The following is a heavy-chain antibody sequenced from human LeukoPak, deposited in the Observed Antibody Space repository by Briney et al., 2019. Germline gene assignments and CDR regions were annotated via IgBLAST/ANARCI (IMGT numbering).Heavy chain of an antibody. CDR1: GVSISSSNW. CDR2: IYHSGST. D-gene: IGHD1-26*01. CDR3: AKSGGYGLIDY. Sequence: SETLSLTCAVSGVSISSSNWWSWVRQPPGKGLEWIGEIYHSGSTNYNSSLQSRVTLSIDTSKNQFSLRLNSVTAADTATYYCAKSGGYGLIDYWGQGTRVTVSS. J-gene: IGHJ4*02. V-gene: IGHV4-4*02.